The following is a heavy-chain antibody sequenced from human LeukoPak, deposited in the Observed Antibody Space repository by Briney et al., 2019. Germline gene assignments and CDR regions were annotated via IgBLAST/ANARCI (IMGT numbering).Heavy chain of an antibody. V-gene: IGHV1-8*02. CDR3: ARGPFYYDFWSGYIDY. CDR2: MNPNSGNT. CDR1: GYTFTGYY. J-gene: IGHJ4*02. Sequence: GASVKVSCKASGYTFTGYYMHWVRQAPGQGLEWMGWMNPNSGNTGYAQKFQGRVTMTRNTSISTAYMELSSLRSEDTAVYYCARGPFYYDFWSGYIDYWGQGTLVTVSS. D-gene: IGHD3-3*01.